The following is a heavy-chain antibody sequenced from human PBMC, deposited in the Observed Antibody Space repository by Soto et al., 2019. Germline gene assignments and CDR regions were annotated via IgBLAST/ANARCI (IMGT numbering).Heavy chain of an antibody. D-gene: IGHD3-10*01. CDR1: GFTFSSYA. V-gene: IGHV3-23*01. Sequence: GSLRLSCAASGFTFSSYAMSWVRQAPGKGLEWVSAISGSGGSTYYADSVKGRFTISRDNSKNTLYLQMNSLRAEDTAVYYCAKDSEGYYGSGSYSGGMDVWGQGTTVTVSS. CDR3: AKDSEGYYGSGSYSGGMDV. CDR2: ISGSGGST. J-gene: IGHJ6*02.